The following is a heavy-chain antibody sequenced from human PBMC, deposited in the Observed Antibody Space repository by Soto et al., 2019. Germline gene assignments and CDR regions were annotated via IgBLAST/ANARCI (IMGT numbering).Heavy chain of an antibody. CDR3: ARRRAAAVTRYYYYYMDV. CDR1: GGSISNYY. J-gene: IGHJ6*03. CDR2: IYYSGST. V-gene: IGHV4-59*08. Sequence: SETLSLTCTVSGGSISNYYWSWIRQPPGKGLEWIGYIYYSGSTNYNPSLKSRVTISVDTSKNQFSLKLSSVTAADTAVYYCARRRAAAVTRYYYYYMDVWGKGTTVTVSS. D-gene: IGHD6-13*01.